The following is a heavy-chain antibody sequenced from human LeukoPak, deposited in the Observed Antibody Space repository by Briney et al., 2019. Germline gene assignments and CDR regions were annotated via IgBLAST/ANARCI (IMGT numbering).Heavy chain of an antibody. V-gene: IGHV3-48*01. J-gene: IGHJ4*02. CDR2: ISSVTTTI. D-gene: IGHD1-26*01. Sequence: GGSLRLSCAASGFTLSSYSMNWVRQAPGKGLEWISYISSVTTTIYYADSVKGRFTISRDNSKNTLYLQMNSLRAEDTAVYYCAKDTRYSGSYYFVFDYWGQGTLVTVSS. CDR1: GFTLSSYS. CDR3: AKDTRYSGSYYFVFDY.